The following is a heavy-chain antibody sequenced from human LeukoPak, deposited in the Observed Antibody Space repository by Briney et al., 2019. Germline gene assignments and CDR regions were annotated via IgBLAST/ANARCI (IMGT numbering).Heavy chain of an antibody. V-gene: IGHV4-39*07. CDR3: ASSGYYAPHP. CDR1: GGSVSSGSYY. Sequence: SETLSLTCTVSGGSVSSGSYYWSWIRQPPGKGLEWIGEIYHDGSTNYNPSLKSRVTISVDKLKNQFSMNLRSVTAADTAVYYCASSGYYAPHPWGQGTLVIVSS. J-gene: IGHJ5*02. D-gene: IGHD3-3*01. CDR2: IYHDGST.